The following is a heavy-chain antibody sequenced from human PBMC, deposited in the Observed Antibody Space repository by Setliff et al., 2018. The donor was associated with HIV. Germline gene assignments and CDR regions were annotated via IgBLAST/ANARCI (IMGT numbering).Heavy chain of an antibody. Sequence: SETLSLTCSVSGGSFSSYYWSWIRQPPGKGLEWIGCIHYSGTTYYNPSLRGRVTISVDRSRNQFSLTLNSVTAADTATYYCASRGIVVVTMSMPDEFFVHWGHGTLVTVSS. J-gene: IGHJ1*01. CDR2: IHYSGTT. CDR1: GGSFSSYY. CDR3: ASRGIVVVTMSMPDEFFVH. D-gene: IGHD2-21*02. V-gene: IGHV4-59*04.